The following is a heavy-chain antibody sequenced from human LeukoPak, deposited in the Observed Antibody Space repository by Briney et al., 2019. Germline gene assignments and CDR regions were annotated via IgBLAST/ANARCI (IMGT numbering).Heavy chain of an antibody. CDR2: IYYSGST. Sequence: SETLSLTCTVSGGSLSSSSYYWGWIRQPPGKGLEWIGSIYYSGSTYYNPSLKSRVTISVDTSKNQFSLKLSSVTAADTAVYYCASPSGYSGYEHAFDIWGQGTMVTVSS. CDR1: GGSLSSSSYY. V-gene: IGHV4-39*01. D-gene: IGHD5-12*01. CDR3: ASPSGYSGYEHAFDI. J-gene: IGHJ3*02.